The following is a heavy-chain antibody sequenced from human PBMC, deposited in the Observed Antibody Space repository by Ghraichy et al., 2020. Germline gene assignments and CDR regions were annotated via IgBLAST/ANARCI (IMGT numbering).Heavy chain of an antibody. CDR2: ISGSGGST. CDR1: GFTFSSYP. Sequence: GGSLRLSCAASGFTFSSYPMSWVRQAPGKGLEWVSTISGSGGSTYYADSVKGRFTISRDNSKNTLHLQINSLRAEDTAVYYCAKGHYHDSSGYLYYFDYWGQGTLVTVSS. V-gene: IGHV3-23*01. D-gene: IGHD3-22*01. CDR3: AKGHYHDSSGYLYYFDY. J-gene: IGHJ4*02.